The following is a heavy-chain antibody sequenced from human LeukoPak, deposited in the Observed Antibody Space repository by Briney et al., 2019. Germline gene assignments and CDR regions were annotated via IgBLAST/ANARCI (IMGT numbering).Heavy chain of an antibody. CDR1: GFTFSSYW. D-gene: IGHD3-22*01. V-gene: IGHV3-7*01. Sequence: GGSLRLSCAASGFTFSSYWMSWVRQAPGKGLEWVANIKQDGSEKYYVDSVKGRFTISRDNAKNSLYLQMNSLRAEDTAVYYCARGQYYYDSSGYYYPDVDFYYYYMDVWGKGTTVTVSS. CDR3: ARGQYYYDSSGYYYPDVDFYYYYMDV. CDR2: IKQDGSEK. J-gene: IGHJ6*03.